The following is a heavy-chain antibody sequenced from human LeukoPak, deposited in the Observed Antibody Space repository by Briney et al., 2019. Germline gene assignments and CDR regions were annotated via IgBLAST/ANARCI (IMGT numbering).Heavy chain of an antibody. Sequence: GGSLRLSCAASGFTFSSYAMHWVRQAPGKGLEWVAVLSHDGAKKYYADSVKGRFTISRDNSKNTLYLQMNSLRSEDTAVYYCARDFFPVVDSTWYEIGYWGQGTLVTVSS. J-gene: IGHJ4*02. CDR2: LSHDGAKK. D-gene: IGHD2-21*01. CDR1: GFTFSSYA. V-gene: IGHV3-30-3*01. CDR3: ARDFFPVVDSTWYEIGY.